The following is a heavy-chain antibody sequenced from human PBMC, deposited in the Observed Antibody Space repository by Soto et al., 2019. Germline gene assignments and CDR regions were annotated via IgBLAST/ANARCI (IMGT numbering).Heavy chain of an antibody. CDR3: ARGFGVEYYFDY. Sequence: SETLSLTCAVYGGSFSGYYWSWIRQPPGKGLEWIGEINHSGSTNYNPSLKSRVTISVDTSKNQFSLKLSSVTAADTAVYYCARGFGVEYYFDYWGQGTLVTVSS. J-gene: IGHJ4*02. CDR2: INHSGST. V-gene: IGHV4-34*01. D-gene: IGHD3-10*01. CDR1: GGSFSGYY.